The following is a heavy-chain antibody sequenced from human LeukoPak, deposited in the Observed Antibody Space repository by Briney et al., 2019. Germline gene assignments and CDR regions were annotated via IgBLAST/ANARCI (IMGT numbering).Heavy chain of an antibody. CDR3: AKDANSGSYSGPPDY. Sequence: GGSLRLSCAASGFIFSSYGMHWVRQAPGKGLEWVAVLSYDGSHKFYADSLKGRFTISRDNSKNTLYPQMSSLRAEDTAVYYCAKDANSGSYSGPPDYWGQGTLVTVSS. CDR1: GFIFSSYG. CDR2: LSYDGSHK. V-gene: IGHV3-30*18. D-gene: IGHD1-26*01. J-gene: IGHJ4*02.